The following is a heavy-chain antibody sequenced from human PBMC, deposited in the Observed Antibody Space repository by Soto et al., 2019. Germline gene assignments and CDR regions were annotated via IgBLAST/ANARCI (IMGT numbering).Heavy chain of an antibody. CDR2: INPSGST. CDR3: ACGPYCSGLSCQGNYYYMDV. V-gene: IGHV4-34*01. J-gene: IGHJ6*03. Sequence: SETLSLTCAVSGGSFSGSYWSWIRQTPGKGLEWIGEINPSGSTNYTPSLKSRVTISVDTSKNQFSLKLSSVTAADTAVYYCACGPYCSGLSCQGNYYYMDVWGKGTTVTVSS. D-gene: IGHD2-15*01. CDR1: GGSFSGSY.